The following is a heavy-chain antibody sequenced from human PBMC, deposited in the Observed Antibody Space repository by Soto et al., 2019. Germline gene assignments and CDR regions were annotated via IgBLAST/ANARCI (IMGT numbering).Heavy chain of an antibody. CDR3: ARVGGWYAFDI. CDR1: GGSFSAYY. Sequence: QVQLQQWGAGLLKPSETLSLTCDVSGGSFSAYYWSWIRQPPGKGLEWIGEINHSGGTDYNPSLMGRVTIALDTSKNQVSLKLSSVTAADTAVYYCARVGGWYAFDIWGQRTMVTVSS. J-gene: IGHJ3*02. V-gene: IGHV4-34*01. D-gene: IGHD6-19*01. CDR2: INHSGGT.